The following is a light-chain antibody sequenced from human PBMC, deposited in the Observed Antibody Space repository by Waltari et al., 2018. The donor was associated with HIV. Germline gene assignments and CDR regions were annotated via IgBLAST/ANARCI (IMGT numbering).Light chain of an antibody. CDR3: QQYGSSPWT. CDR1: QSVISDY. Sequence: EVVLTQSPGTLSLSPGERAALSCRASQSVISDYLAWYQQKPGQAPRLLIYDAGSRATGIPDRFSGSGSGTDFTLTISRLEPEDFAVYYCQQYGSSPWTFGQGTTVEIK. CDR2: DAG. V-gene: IGKV3-20*01. J-gene: IGKJ1*01.